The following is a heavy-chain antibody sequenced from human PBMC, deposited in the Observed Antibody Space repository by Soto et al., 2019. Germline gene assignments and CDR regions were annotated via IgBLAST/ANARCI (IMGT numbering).Heavy chain of an antibody. Sequence: PGGSLRLSCAASGFTFSSYAMHWVRQAPGKGLEWVAVISYDGSNKYYADSVKGRFTISRDNSKNTLYLQMNSLRAEDTAVYYCARIGDYVDYWGQGTLVTVSS. D-gene: IGHD4-17*01. CDR3: ARIGDYVDY. V-gene: IGHV3-30-3*01. CDR2: ISYDGSNK. CDR1: GFTFSSYA. J-gene: IGHJ4*01.